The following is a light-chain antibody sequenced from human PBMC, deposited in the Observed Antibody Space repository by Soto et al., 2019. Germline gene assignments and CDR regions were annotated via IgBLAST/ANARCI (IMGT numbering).Light chain of an antibody. CDR3: MQTIQSPLFT. J-gene: IGKJ3*01. CDR2: EVS. V-gene: IGKV2D-29*01. CDR1: QSLLHSDGKTY. Sequence: DVVLTQTPLSLSVTPGQPASISCKSSQSLLHSDGKTYLYWYLQKPGQPPHLLIYEVSNRFSXXPXRXXGSGSGTDFTLKISRVEAEAVGVYYCMQTIQSPLFTFGPGTKVDIK.